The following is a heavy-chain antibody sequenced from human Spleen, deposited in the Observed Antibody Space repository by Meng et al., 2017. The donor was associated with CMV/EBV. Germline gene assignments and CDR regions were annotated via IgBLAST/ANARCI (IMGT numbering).Heavy chain of an antibody. V-gene: IGHV1-46*01. J-gene: IGHJ5*02. Sequence: ASVKVSCKASGYSFTHYYIHWVRQAPGQGLEWMGIINPSGGSTSYAQKFQGRVTMTRNTSISTVYMELSSLRSEDSAVYYCVRGDDWFDPWGQGTLVTVSS. CDR2: INPSGGST. CDR1: GYSFTHYY. CDR3: VRGDDWFDP.